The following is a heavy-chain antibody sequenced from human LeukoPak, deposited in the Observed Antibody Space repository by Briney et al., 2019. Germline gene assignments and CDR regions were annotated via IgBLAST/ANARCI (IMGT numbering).Heavy chain of an antibody. CDR2: INHSGST. CDR1: GGSFSGYY. J-gene: IGHJ4*02. CDR3: AGPRLRLNY. V-gene: IGHV4-34*01. D-gene: IGHD5-12*01. Sequence: PSETLSLTCAVYGGSFSGYYWSWIRQPPGKGLEWIGEINHSGSTSYNPSLKSRVTISVDTSKNQFSLKLSSVTAADTTVYYCAGPRLRLNYWGQGTLVTVSS.